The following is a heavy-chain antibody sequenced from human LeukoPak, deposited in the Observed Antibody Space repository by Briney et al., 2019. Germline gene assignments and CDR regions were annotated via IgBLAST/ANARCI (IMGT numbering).Heavy chain of an antibody. CDR1: GFTFSSYA. D-gene: IGHD3-10*01. CDR2: ISYDGSNK. J-gene: IGHJ6*02. CDR3: AKDRGSAYYYGSGQDMDV. V-gene: IGHV3-30*07. Sequence: GGSLRLSCAASGFTFSSYAMHWVRQAPGKGLEWVAVISYDGSNKYYADSVKGRFTISRDNSKNTLYLQMNSLRAEDTAVYYCAKDRGSAYYYGSGQDMDVWGQGTTVTVSS.